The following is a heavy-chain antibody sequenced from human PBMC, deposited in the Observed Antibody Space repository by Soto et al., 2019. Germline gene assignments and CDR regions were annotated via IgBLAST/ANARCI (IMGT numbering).Heavy chain of an antibody. CDR2: ISYDGSNK. CDR3: AKDQGIAARGDYYYYGMDV. J-gene: IGHJ6*02. Sequence: GGSLRLSCAASGFTFSSYGMHWVRQAPGKGLEWVAVISYDGSNKYYADSVKGRFTISRDNSKNTLYLQMNSLRAEDTAVYYCAKDQGIAARGDYYYYGMDVWGQGTTVTVSS. V-gene: IGHV3-30*18. D-gene: IGHD6-6*01. CDR1: GFTFSSYG.